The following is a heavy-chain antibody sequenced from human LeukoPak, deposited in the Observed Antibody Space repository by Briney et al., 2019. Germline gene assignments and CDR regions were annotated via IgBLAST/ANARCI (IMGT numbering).Heavy chain of an antibody. J-gene: IGHJ5*02. CDR2: IYTSGST. D-gene: IGHD3-3*01. CDR3: AREERFSYNWFDP. V-gene: IGHV4-61*02. Sequence: SETLSLTCTVSGGSISSGSYYWSWIRQPAGKGLEWIGRIYTSGSTDYNPSLKSRVTISLDTSKNQCSLKLSSVTAADTAAYYCAREERFSYNWFDPWGQGTLVTVSS. CDR1: GGSISSGSYY.